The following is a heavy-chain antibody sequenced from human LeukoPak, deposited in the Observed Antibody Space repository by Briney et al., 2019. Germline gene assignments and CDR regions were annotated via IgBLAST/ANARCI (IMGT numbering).Heavy chain of an antibody. Sequence: PSETLSLTCTVSGGSISSGGYYWSWIRQYPGKGLEWIGYIYYSGSTYYNPSLKSRVTISVDTSKNQFSLKLSSVTAADTAVYYCARGRADSGWRPYFDYWGQGTLVTVSS. V-gene: IGHV4-31*03. CDR1: GGSISSGGYY. CDR2: IYYSGST. D-gene: IGHD6-19*01. CDR3: ARGRADSGWRPYFDY. J-gene: IGHJ4*02.